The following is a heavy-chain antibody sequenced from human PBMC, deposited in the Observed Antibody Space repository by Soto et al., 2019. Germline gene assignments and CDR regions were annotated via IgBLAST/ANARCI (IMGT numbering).Heavy chain of an antibody. CDR2: IYYSGST. D-gene: IGHD3-22*01. Sequence: SETLSLTCTVSGGSISSSSYYWGWIRQPPGKGLEWIGSIYYSGSTYYNPSLKSRVTISVDTSKNQFSLKLSSVTAADTAVYYCARGDDSSGYYSYFDYWGQGTLVTAPQ. J-gene: IGHJ4*02. V-gene: IGHV4-39*01. CDR3: ARGDDSSGYYSYFDY. CDR1: GGSISSSSYY.